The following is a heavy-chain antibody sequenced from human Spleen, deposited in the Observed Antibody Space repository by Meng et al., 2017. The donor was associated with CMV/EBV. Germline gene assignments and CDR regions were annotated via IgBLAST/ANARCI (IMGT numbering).Heavy chain of an antibody. CDR3: TTDSDYSLDYYYYYGKDV. Sequence: GGSLRLSCAASGLTFRSYAMSWVRQAPGKGLEWVGRIKSKTDGGTTDYAAPVKGRFTISRDDSKNTLYLQMNSLKTEDTAVYYCTTDSDYSLDYYYYYGKDVWGQGTTVTVSS. CDR2: IKSKTDGGTT. V-gene: IGHV3-15*01. J-gene: IGHJ6*02. CDR1: GLTFRSYA. D-gene: IGHD4-11*01.